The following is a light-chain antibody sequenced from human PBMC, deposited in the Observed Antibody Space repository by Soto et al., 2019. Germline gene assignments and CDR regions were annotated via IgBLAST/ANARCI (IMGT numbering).Light chain of an antibody. CDR2: SAS. CDR3: QQANTFALT. J-gene: IGKJ4*01. Sequence: DIQMTQSPSSVSASVGDRVTITCRASQDISRWLAWYQQKPGKAPNLLIYSASSLYSGVPSRFSGSGSGTDFNLTISSLQPEDFATYYCQQANTFALTFGGGTRVEIK. V-gene: IGKV1-12*01. CDR1: QDISRW.